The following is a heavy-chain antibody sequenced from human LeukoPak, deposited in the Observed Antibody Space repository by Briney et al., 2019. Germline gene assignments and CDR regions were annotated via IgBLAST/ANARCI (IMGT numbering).Heavy chain of an antibody. D-gene: IGHD3-22*01. J-gene: IGHJ6*03. V-gene: IGHV4-59*01. CDR1: GGSISSYY. CDR3: ARFYDSSGYYYYYMDV. Sequence: PSETLSLTCTVSGGSISSYYWSWIRQPPGKGLEWIGYIYYSGSTNYNPSLKGRVTISVDTSKNQFSLKLSSVTAADTAVYYCARFYDSSGYYYYYMDVWGKGTTVTVSS. CDR2: IYYSGST.